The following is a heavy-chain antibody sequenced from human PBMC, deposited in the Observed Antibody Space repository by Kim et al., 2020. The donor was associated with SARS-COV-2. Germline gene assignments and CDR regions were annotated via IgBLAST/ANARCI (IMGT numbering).Heavy chain of an antibody. D-gene: IGHD6-13*01. Sequence: GGSLRLSCAASGFTFSSYEMNCVRQAPGKGLEWVSYITSSGSTIYYADSVKGRFTISRDNAKNSLYLQMNSLRAEDTAVYYCARDPYSSSYNYYGMDVWGQGTTVTVSS. CDR1: GFTFSSYE. CDR3: ARDPYSSSYNYYGMDV. J-gene: IGHJ6*02. CDR2: ITSSGSTI. V-gene: IGHV3-48*03.